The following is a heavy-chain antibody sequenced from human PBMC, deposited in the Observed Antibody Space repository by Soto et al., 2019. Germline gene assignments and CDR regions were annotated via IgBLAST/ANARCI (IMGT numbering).Heavy chain of an antibody. CDR1: GFTFSSYG. V-gene: IGHV3-33*01. CDR3: EREGGYSYGRIYYYYYGMDV. Sequence: PGGSLRLSCAASGFTFSSYGMHWVRQAPGKGLEWVAVIWYDGSNKYYADSVKGRFTISRDNSKNTLYLQMNSMRAEDTAVYYCEREGGYSYGRIYYYYYGMDVWGQGNTLTV. J-gene: IGHJ6*02. D-gene: IGHD5-18*01. CDR2: IWYDGSNK.